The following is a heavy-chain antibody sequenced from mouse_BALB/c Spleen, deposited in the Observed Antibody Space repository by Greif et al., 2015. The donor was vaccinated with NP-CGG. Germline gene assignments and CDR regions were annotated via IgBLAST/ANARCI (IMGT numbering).Heavy chain of an antibody. J-gene: IGHJ4*01. V-gene: IGHV5-6-5*01. Sequence: EVNVVESGGGLVKPGGSLKLSCAASGFTFSSYAMSWVRQTPEKRLEWVASISSGGSTYHPDSVKGRFTISRDNARNILYLQMSSLRSEDTAMYYCARGRHYGSSYVGWNYAMDYWGQGTSVTVSS. D-gene: IGHD1-1*01. CDR1: GFTFSSYA. CDR3: ARGRHYGSSYVGWNYAMDY. CDR2: ISSGGST.